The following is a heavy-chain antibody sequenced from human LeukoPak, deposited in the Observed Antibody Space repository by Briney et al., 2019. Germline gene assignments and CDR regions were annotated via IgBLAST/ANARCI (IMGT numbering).Heavy chain of an antibody. Sequence: ASAKVSCKASGYTFTGYYMHWVRQAPGQGLEWMGWINPNSGGTNYAQKFQGRVAMTRDTSISTAYMELSRLRSDDTAVYYCARLSDGYNSHCYWGQGTLVTVSS. J-gene: IGHJ4*02. D-gene: IGHD5-12*01. CDR3: ARLSDGYNSHCY. CDR1: GYTFTGYY. V-gene: IGHV1-2*02. CDR2: INPNSGGT.